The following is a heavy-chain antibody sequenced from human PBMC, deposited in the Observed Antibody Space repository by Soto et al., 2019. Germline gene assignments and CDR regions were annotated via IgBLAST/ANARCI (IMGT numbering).Heavy chain of an antibody. D-gene: IGHD3-10*01. J-gene: IGHJ5*01. CDR1: GYTFTSSA. V-gene: IGHV1-3*01. CDR3: ARGLDYYIVGS. Sequence: ASVKVSCKASGYTFTSSAMHWVRQAPGQRLEWMGWINAGNGNTKYSQRFQGRVTITRDTSASTAYMELSSLRSEDTAVYYCARGLDYYIVGSWGQGTLVTVSS. CDR2: INAGNGNT.